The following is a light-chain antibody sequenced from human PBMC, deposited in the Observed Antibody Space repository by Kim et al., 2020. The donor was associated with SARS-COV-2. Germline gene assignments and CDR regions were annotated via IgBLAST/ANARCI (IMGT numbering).Light chain of an antibody. CDR1: SSNVGGYNY. V-gene: IGLV2-8*01. Sequence: GQSVTISRTGTSSNVGGYNYVSWYQQHPGKAPNLMIYDVNRRPSGVPDRFSASKSGNTASLTVSGLQAEDEADYYCISYAGNNVYVFGTGTKVTVL. CDR2: DVN. J-gene: IGLJ1*01. CDR3: ISYAGNNVYV.